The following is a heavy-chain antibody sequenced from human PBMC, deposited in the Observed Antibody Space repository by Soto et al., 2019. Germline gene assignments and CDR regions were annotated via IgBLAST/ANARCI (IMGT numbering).Heavy chain of an antibody. CDR1: GGSISSYY. V-gene: IGHV4-59*01. CDR2: IYSSGRA. D-gene: IGHD3-3*01. J-gene: IGHJ6*02. Sequence: PSETLSLTCNVSGGSISSYYWTWIRQPPGKGLEWIGHIYSSGRANYNPSVQSRVTISLDTSKNHFSLNLSSVTAADTAVYYCAGMSFTGFGELFDNFYFSGLDVWGQGTTVTVSS. CDR3: AGMSFTGFGELFDNFYFSGLDV.